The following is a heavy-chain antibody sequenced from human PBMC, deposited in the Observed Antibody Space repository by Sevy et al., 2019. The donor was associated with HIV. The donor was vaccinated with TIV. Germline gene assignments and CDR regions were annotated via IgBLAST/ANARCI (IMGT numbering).Heavy chain of an antibody. J-gene: IGHJ4*01. CDR3: TRHDIYSHPWEFDW. CDR1: GFTFSDYY. Sequence: ASVKVSCKASGFTFSDYYMHWVRQAPGQGLEWMVWFNPNNGDSRSAQKFQGRVTLTGDMSISTACMELTRLRSDDTASSFCTRHDIYSHPWEFDWWGHGALVTVSS. D-gene: IGHD1-26*01. CDR2: FNPNNGDS. V-gene: IGHV1-2*02.